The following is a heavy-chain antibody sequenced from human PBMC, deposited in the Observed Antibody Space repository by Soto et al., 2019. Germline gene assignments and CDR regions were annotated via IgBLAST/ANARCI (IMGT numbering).Heavy chain of an antibody. J-gene: IGHJ4*02. CDR1: GFTFSSYS. D-gene: IGHD5-18*01. Sequence: GSLRLSCAASGFTFSSYSMNWVRQAPGKGLEWVSSISSSSSYIYYADSAKGRFTISRDNAKNSLYLQMNSLRAEDTAVYYCARDQPGYSYGYGLGYWGQGTLVTVPQ. CDR2: ISSSSSYI. CDR3: ARDQPGYSYGYGLGY. V-gene: IGHV3-21*01.